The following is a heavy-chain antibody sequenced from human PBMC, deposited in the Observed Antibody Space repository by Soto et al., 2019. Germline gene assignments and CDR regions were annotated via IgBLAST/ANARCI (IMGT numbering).Heavy chain of an antibody. Sequence: SETLSLTCTVSGGSISSYYWTWIRQPPGKGLEWIGYIYYSGSTNYNPFLKSRVTISVDTSKNQFSLKLSSVTAADPAVYYFARVGGRHFSVLDYWGQGTRVTVSS. CDR2: IYYSGST. CDR3: ARVGGRHFSVLDY. CDR1: GGSISSYY. J-gene: IGHJ4*02. D-gene: IGHD1-26*01. V-gene: IGHV4-59*01.